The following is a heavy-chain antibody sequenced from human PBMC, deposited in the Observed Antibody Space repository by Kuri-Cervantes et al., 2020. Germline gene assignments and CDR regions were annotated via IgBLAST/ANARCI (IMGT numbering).Heavy chain of an antibody. CDR3: ARDQRITIFGVVTNYYYYYMDV. D-gene: IGHD3-3*01. CDR1: GFTFSSYS. V-gene: IGHV3-21*01. Sequence: GESLKISCAASGFTFSSYSMNWVRQAPGKGLEWVSSISSASSYIYYADSVKGRFTISRDNAKNSLYLQMNSLRAEDTAVYYCARDQRITIFGVVTNYYYYYMDVWGKGTTVTVSS. CDR2: ISSASSYI. J-gene: IGHJ6*03.